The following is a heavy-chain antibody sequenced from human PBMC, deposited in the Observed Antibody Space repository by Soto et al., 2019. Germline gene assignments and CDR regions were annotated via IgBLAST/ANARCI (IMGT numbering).Heavy chain of an antibody. CDR3: AKGGNYYYYYMDV. D-gene: IGHD6-25*01. Sequence: EVQLLESGGGLVQPGGSLRLSGAASGFAFGSYGMSWVRQAPGKGLEWVSGISGSGGNTDYADSVKGRFTISRDNSENTLYLQMNSLRAEDTAVYSCAKGGNYYYYYMDVWGRGTTVTVSS. V-gene: IGHV3-23*01. CDR1: GFAFGSYG. CDR2: ISGSGGNT. J-gene: IGHJ6*03.